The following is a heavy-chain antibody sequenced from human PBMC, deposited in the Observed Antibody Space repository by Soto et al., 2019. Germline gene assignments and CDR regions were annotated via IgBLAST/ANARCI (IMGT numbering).Heavy chain of an antibody. Sequence: QVQLQESGPGLVKPSQTLSLTCTVSGGSISSGDSYWSWIRQPPGKGLEWIGYIYYSGSTYYTPSLKSRVTISVDTSKNQFSLKLSSVTAADTAVYYCAKGGDDYNYRVGMDVWGQGTTVTVSS. D-gene: IGHD4-4*01. CDR2: IYYSGST. CDR1: GGSISSGDSY. V-gene: IGHV4-30-4*01. CDR3: AKGGDDYNYRVGMDV. J-gene: IGHJ6*02.